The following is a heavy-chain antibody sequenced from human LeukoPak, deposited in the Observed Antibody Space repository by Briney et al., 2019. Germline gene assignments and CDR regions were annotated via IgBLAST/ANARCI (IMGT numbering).Heavy chain of an antibody. Sequence: PGGSLRLSCAASGFTFSSYAMNWVRQAPGKGLEWVSDISGTGGGTYYADSVKGRFTISRDNSKNTLYLQMNSLRGEDTAVYYCAARGTYHDSTAYNSYYFEYWGQGTLVTVSS. J-gene: IGHJ4*02. CDR1: GFTFSSYA. V-gene: IGHV3-23*01. D-gene: IGHD3-22*01. CDR3: AARGTYHDSTAYNSYYFEY. CDR2: ISGTGGGT.